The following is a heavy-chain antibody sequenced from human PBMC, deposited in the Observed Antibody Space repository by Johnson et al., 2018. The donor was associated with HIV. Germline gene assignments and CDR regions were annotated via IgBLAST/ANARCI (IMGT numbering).Heavy chain of an antibody. J-gene: IGHJ3*02. V-gene: IGHV3-30*02. Sequence: QVQLVESGGGLVKPGGSLRLSCAASGFTFSDAWMNWVRPAPGKGLEWVSFIRYDGSNKYYGDSVKGRLTISRDNSKNTLYLQMNSLRAEATAVYYCTYSSDWSPGAFDIWGQGTMVTVSS. CDR3: TYSSDWSPGAFDI. CDR1: GFTFSDAW. D-gene: IGHD6-19*01. CDR2: IRYDGSNK.